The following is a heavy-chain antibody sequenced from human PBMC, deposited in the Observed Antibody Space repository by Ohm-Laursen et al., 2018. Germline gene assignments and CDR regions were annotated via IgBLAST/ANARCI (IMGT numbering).Heavy chain of an antibody. CDR2: ISGNGGST. V-gene: IGHV3-23*01. D-gene: IGHD5-24*01. J-gene: IGHJ4*02. CDR3: AKDRGRWLQFSYFDY. CDR1: GFTFSTYA. Sequence: SLRLSCTASGFTFSTYAMSWVRQAPGKGLEWVSAISGNGGSTYYADSVKGRFTISGDNSKNTLYLQMNSLRAEDTAVYYCAKDRGRWLQFSYFDYWGQGTLVTVSS.